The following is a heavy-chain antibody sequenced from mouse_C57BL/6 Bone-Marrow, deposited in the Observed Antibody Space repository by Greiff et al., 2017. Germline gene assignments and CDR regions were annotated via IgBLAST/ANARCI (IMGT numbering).Heavy chain of an antibody. V-gene: IGHV1-54*01. CDR1: GYAFTNYL. D-gene: IGHD1-1*01. CDR2: INPGSGGT. J-gene: IGHJ2*01. CDR3: ARSVFYYYGSSYKEYFDY. Sequence: QVQLQQSGAELVRPGTSVKVSCKASGYAFTNYLIEWVKQRPGQGLEWIGVINPGSGGTNYNEKFKGKATLTADKSSSTAYMQLSRLTSEDSAVYFCARSVFYYYGSSYKEYFDYWGQGTTLTVSS.